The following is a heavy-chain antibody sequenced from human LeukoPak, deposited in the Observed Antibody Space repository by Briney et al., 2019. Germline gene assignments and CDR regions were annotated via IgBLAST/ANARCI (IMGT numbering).Heavy chain of an antibody. V-gene: IGHV3-21*04. CDR1: GFTFSSYG. Sequence: GGSLRLSCAASGFTFSSYGMSWVRQAPGKGLEWVSSISSSSSYIYYADSVKGRFTISRDNAKNSLYLQMNSLRSEDTAVYYCARVSITIFGVVPPRNYYYYYMDVWGKGTTVTVSS. D-gene: IGHD3-3*01. CDR2: ISSSSSYI. CDR3: ARVSITIFGVVPPRNYYYYYMDV. J-gene: IGHJ6*03.